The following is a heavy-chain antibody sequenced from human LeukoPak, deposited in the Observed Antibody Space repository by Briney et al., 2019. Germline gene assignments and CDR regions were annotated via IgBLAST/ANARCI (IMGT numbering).Heavy chain of an antibody. CDR3: ARDKLFVAFDI. D-gene: IGHD2-21*01. V-gene: IGHV4-4*07. J-gene: IGHJ3*02. CDR2: IYTSGST. CDR1: GGSISSYY. Sequence: PPETLSLTCTVSGGSISSYYWSWIRQPAGKGLEWIGRIYTSGSTNYNPSLKSRVTMSVDTSKNQFSLKLSSVTAADTAVYYCARDKLFVAFDIWGQETMVTVSS.